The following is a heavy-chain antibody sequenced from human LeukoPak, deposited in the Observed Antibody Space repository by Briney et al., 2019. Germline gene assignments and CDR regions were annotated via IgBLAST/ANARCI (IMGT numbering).Heavy chain of an antibody. D-gene: IGHD2-21*02. CDR3: ARDVVLTSSPDAFDI. Sequence: SETLSLASTVYGVSITKDGYSWTWIRQPPGKGLEWIGDISYSGSTKYKPSLKRRLTISGHVSKNQFSLKLTSVTAADTAVYYCARDVVLTSSPDAFDIWGQGTMVTVSS. CDR1: GVSITKDGYS. J-gene: IGHJ3*02. V-gene: IGHV4-31*03. CDR2: ISYSGST.